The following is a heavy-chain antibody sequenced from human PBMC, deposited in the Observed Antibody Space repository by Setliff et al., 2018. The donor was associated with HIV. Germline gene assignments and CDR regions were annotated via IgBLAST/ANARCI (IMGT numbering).Heavy chain of an antibody. CDR2: IYYSGGT. CDR1: GGSISNSRYY. CDR3: ARGQGCGGGCHYAFEM. D-gene: IGHD2-21*02. Sequence: SETLSLTCTVSGGSISNSRYYWSWIRQPPGKGLEWIGSIYYSGGTYYNPSLKSRVTISVDMSKNQFSLNLNSVTAADTAVYYCARGQGCGGGCHYAFEMWGQGTMVTV. V-gene: IGHV4-39*01. J-gene: IGHJ3*02.